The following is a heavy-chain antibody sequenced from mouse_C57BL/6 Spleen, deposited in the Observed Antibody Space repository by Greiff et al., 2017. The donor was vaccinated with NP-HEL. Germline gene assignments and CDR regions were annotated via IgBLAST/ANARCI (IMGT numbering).Heavy chain of an antibody. V-gene: IGHV7-4*01. J-gene: IGHJ4*01. CDR1: GFTFTDYY. CDR3: VKVLLYDYAMDY. Sequence: EVNVVESGGGLVQPGASLRLSCAASGFTFTDYYMSWVRQPPGKAPEWLALIRNKANGYTTEYTASVKGRFTISRDNSQNNLYLQMNTLRAEDSATYYCVKVLLYDYAMDYWGQGTSVTVSS. D-gene: IGHD2-12*01. CDR2: IRNKANGYTT.